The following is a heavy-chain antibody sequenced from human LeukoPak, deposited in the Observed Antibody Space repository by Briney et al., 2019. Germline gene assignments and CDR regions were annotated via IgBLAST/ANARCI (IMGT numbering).Heavy chain of an antibody. Sequence: ASVKVSCRASGYTFTSYGISWVRQAPGQGLEWMGWISAYNGNTNYAQKLQGRVTMTTDTSTSTAYMELRRLRSDDTAVYYCARDRIGYCSGGSCGQGYWGQGTLVTVSS. D-gene: IGHD2-15*01. CDR1: GYTFTSYG. V-gene: IGHV1-18*01. J-gene: IGHJ4*02. CDR2: ISAYNGNT. CDR3: ARDRIGYCSGGSCGQGY.